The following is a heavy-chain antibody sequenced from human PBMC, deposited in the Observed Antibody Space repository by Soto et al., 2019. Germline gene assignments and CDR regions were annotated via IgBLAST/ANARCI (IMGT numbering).Heavy chain of an antibody. CDR1: GFTFNNFA. D-gene: IGHD3-9*01. J-gene: IGHJ4*02. Sequence: EVHLLGSGGDLVKPGGSLRLSCEVSGFTFNNFAMSWVRQSPGKGLEWVSTISSDGDLRHYAESVKGRFTISRDNAKSSLFLQKDSLRAEDTALYFCEKVRQRFLDIWTGATNFDSWGQGTLVTVSS. CDR2: ISSDGDLR. V-gene: IGHV3-23*01. CDR3: EKVRQRFLDIWTGATNFDS.